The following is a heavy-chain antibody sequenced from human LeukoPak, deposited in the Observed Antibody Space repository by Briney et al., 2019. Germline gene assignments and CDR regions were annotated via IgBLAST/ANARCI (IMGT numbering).Heavy chain of an antibody. CDR3: ARDSVAMGAFDI. CDR1: GFTFSSYG. D-gene: IGHD4-23*01. CDR2: ISYDGSNK. J-gene: IGHJ3*02. V-gene: IGHV3-30*03. Sequence: PGRSLRLSCAASGFTFSSYGMHWVRQAPGKGLEWVAVISYDGSNKYYADSVKGRFTISRDNSKNTLYLQMNSLKTEDTAVYYCARDSVAMGAFDIWGQGTMVTVSS.